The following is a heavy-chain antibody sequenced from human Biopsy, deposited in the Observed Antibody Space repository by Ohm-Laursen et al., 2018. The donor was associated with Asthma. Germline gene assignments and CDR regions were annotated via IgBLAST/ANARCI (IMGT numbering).Heavy chain of an antibody. CDR3: ASDFPKDYVRYNFQF. D-gene: IGHD4-17*01. CDR1: GYSLTDLS. CDR2: HDHEEGGT. Sequence: ASVKVSCKISGYSLTDLSMHWVRQAPGQGLKWIGGHDHEEGGTVNAWRFQGRVTMTEDTSTDTAYMELSSLSSDDTAVYYCASDFPKDYVRYNFQFWGQGTLATVSS. V-gene: IGHV1-24*01. J-gene: IGHJ4*02.